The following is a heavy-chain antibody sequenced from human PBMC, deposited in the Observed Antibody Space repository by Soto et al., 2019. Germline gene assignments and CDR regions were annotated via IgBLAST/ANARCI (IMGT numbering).Heavy chain of an antibody. J-gene: IGHJ4*02. D-gene: IGHD6-19*01. Sequence: SPTLSLTCAISGDSVSSNTAAWNWIRSSPSRGLEWLGRTYYRSNWRHDYAVSVKSRITVNPDTSKNHFSLQLNSVTPDDTAVYYCERGVAGSGFDLWGQGALLTV. V-gene: IGHV6-1*01. CDR1: GDSVSSNTAA. CDR3: ERGVAGSGFDL. CDR2: TYYRSNWRH.